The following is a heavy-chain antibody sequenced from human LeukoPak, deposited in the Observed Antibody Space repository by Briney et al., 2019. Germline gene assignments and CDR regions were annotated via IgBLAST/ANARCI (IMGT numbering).Heavy chain of an antibody. CDR2: ISGSGGST. V-gene: IGHV3-23*01. CDR1: GFTFSSYA. CDR3: AKDTYYDFWSGYRFDP. Sequence: GGSLRLSCAASGFTFSSYAMSWVRQAPGKGLEWVSAISGSGGSTYYADSVKGRFTISRDNSKNTLYLQMNSLRAEDTAVYYCAKDTYYDFWSGYRFDPWGQGTLVTVSS. J-gene: IGHJ5*02. D-gene: IGHD3-3*01.